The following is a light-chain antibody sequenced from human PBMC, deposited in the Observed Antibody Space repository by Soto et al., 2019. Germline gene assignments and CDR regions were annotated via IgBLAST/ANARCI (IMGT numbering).Light chain of an antibody. CDR2: GAY. CDR1: LSVSSNY. Sequence: EIVLTQSPGTLSLSPGERATLSCRASLSVSSNYVAWYQQKPGQAHRLLIYGAYSRATGIQDRFSGSGSGTDFTLTIRRLEPEDFAVYYCKQYGSSSSTVGGGTKVDI. V-gene: IGKV3-20*01. J-gene: IGKJ4*01. CDR3: KQYGSSSST.